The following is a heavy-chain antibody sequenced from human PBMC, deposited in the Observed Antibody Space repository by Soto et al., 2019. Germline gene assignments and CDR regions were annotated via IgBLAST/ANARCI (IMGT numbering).Heavy chain of an antibody. D-gene: IGHD3-16*01. J-gene: IGHJ4*02. CDR3: AKDLEDYNYEYKFDY. CDR1: GFAFSNYG. Sequence: GGSLILSCVASGFAFSNYGMHWVRPAPGKGLEWVAVMSFEGSNEYYADSVKGRFTVSRDNSKNTLYLQMNSLRAEDTAVYYCAKDLEDYNYEYKFDYWDQGTQVTVSS. V-gene: IGHV3-30*18. CDR2: MSFEGSNE.